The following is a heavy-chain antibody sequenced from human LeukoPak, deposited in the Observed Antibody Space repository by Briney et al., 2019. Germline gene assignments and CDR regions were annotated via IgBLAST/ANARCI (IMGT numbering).Heavy chain of an antibody. CDR3: ARDRDGTTSTFDY. V-gene: IGHV3-30*01. CDR2: ISYDGSNK. Sequence: VGSLRLSCAASGFTFISYAMHCVRQAPRKRLEWVAVISYDGSNKYYADSVKSRFTISRDNSKNTLYLQMNSLRAEDTAVYYCARDRDGTTSTFDYWGQGTLVTVSS. D-gene: IGHD5-24*01. J-gene: IGHJ4*02. CDR1: GFTFISYA.